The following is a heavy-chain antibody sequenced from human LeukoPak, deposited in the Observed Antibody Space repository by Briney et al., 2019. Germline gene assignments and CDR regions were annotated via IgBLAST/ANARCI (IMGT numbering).Heavy chain of an antibody. Sequence: PGGSLRLSCAASGFTFISYEMNWVREAPGKGLEGVSYFSSSGNTIYYADSVKGRFPISRENPQHSLYLQMNSLRPEDTAVYYCAREIFGVVIHLFDYWGEGSLVTVSS. D-gene: IGHD3-3*01. V-gene: IGHV3-48*03. J-gene: IGHJ4*02. CDR1: GFTFISYE. CDR2: FSSSGNTI. CDR3: AREIFGVVIHLFDY.